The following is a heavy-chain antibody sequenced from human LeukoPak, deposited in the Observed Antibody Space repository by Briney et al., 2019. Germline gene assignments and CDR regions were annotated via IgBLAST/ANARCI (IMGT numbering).Heavy chain of an antibody. D-gene: IGHD3-10*01. CDR2: IWYDGSNK. Sequence: GGSLRLSCAASGFTFSSYGMHWVRQAPGKGLEWVAVIWYDGSNKYYADSVKGRFTISRDNSKNTLYLQMNSLRAEDTAVYYCARIYGSGSSKSDNFDYWGQGTLVTVPS. CDR3: ARIYGSGSSKSDNFDY. V-gene: IGHV3-33*01. CDR1: GFTFSSYG. J-gene: IGHJ4*02.